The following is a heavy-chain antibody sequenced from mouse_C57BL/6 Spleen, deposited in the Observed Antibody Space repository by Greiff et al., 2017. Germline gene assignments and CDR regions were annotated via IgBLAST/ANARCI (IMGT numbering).Heavy chain of an antibody. V-gene: IGHV1-5*01. Sequence: VQLQQSGTVLARPGASVKMSCKTSGYTFTSYWMHWVKQRPGQGLEWIGAIYPGNSDTSYNQKFKGKAKLTAVTSASTAYMELSSLTDEDSAVYYCTRGDYGSYFDYWGQGTTLTVSS. CDR1: GYTFTSYW. D-gene: IGHD1-1*01. CDR3: TRGDYGSYFDY. CDR2: IYPGNSDT. J-gene: IGHJ2*01.